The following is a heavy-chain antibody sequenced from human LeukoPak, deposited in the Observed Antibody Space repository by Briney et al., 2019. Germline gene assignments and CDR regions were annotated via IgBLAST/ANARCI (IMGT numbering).Heavy chain of an antibody. Sequence: SETLSLTCSVSGGSISSGRYYWAWIRQPPGRGLEWIGNVYYSGSAYYNPSLKSRVTISVDTAKIQFSLRLRSVIATDTAVYYCARSLGYCSSSSRYDAVYYDHWGQGALVTVST. J-gene: IGHJ4*02. CDR3: ARSLGYCSSSSRYDAVYYDH. D-gene: IGHD2-2*01. V-gene: IGHV4-39*01. CDR1: GGSISSGRYY. CDR2: VYYSGSA.